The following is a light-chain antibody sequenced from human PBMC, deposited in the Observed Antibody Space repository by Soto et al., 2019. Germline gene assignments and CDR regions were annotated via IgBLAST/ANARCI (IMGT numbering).Light chain of an antibody. J-gene: IGLJ1*01. V-gene: IGLV1-40*01. Sequence: QSVLTQPPSVSGAPGQRVTISCTGSSSNIGAGYDVHWYQQLPGTAPKLLIYGNSNRPSGVPDRFSGSKSGTSASLAITGLQAEDEADYYCQSYDSSLSGRYVFGTGTKGHRP. CDR2: GNS. CDR3: QSYDSSLSGRYV. CDR1: SSNIGAGYD.